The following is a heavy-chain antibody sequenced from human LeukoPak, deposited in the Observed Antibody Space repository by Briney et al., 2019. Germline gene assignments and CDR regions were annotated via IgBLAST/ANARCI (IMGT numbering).Heavy chain of an antibody. Sequence: SQTLSLTCTVSGGSISSGGYYWSWIRQHPGKGLEWIGYIYYSGSTYYNPSLKSRVTISVDTSKNQFSLELSSVTAADTAVYYCARHRGSSSLFDYWGQGTLVTVSS. CDR1: GGSISSGGYY. CDR3: ARHRGSSSLFDY. D-gene: IGHD6-6*01. V-gene: IGHV4-31*03. CDR2: IYYSGST. J-gene: IGHJ4*02.